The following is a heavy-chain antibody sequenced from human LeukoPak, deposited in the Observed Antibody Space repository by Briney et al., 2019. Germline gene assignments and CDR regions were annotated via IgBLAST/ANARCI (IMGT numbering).Heavy chain of an antibody. J-gene: IGHJ4*02. CDR1: GYSLSSHA. CDR3: ARPQEEDGYNYNWAFDY. Sequence: ASVKVSCKTSGYSLSSHAMNWVRQAPGQGLEWVGWISAYNGNTNYAQELQGRVTMTTDTSTTTAYMELRSLRSDDTAVYYCARPQEEDGYNYNWAFDYWGQGTLVTVSS. V-gene: IGHV1-18*01. D-gene: IGHD5-24*01. CDR2: ISAYNGNT.